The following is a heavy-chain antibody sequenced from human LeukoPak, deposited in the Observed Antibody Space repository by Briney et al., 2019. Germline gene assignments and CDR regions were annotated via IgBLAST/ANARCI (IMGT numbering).Heavy chain of an antibody. Sequence: SETLSLTCTVSGGSISSYYWSWIRQPPGKGLEWIGYSLYSGNINYNPSLKSRVSISVDTSKNQFSLKLSSVTAADTAVYYCASGIAARPASFNYYYYMDVWGKGTTVTVSS. J-gene: IGHJ6*03. CDR1: GGSISSYY. CDR3: ASGIAARPASFNYYYYMDV. V-gene: IGHV4-59*12. D-gene: IGHD6-6*01. CDR2: SLYSGNI.